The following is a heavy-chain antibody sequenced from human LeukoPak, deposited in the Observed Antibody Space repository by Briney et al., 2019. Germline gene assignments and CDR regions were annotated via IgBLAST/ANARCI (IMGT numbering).Heavy chain of an antibody. Sequence: HPGGSLRLSCAASGFTFSSYSMNWVRQAPGKGLEWVANIKQDGSEKYYVDSVKGRFTISRDNAKNSLYLQMNSLRAEDTAVYYCARGSAGYCSSTSCYQVYYYGMDVWGQGTTVTVSS. J-gene: IGHJ6*02. CDR3: ARGSAGYCSSTSCYQVYYYGMDV. CDR1: GFTFSSYS. D-gene: IGHD2-2*01. V-gene: IGHV3-7*01. CDR2: IKQDGSEK.